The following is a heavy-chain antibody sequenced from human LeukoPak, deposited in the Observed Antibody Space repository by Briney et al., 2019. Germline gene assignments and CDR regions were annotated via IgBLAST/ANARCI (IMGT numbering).Heavy chain of an antibody. Sequence: GGSLRLSCAASGFTFSSYIMNWVRQAPGKGLEWVSSISSSSSYIYYADSVKGRFTISRDNAKNSLYLQMNSLRAEDTAVYYCARDRAYGSGSYYTWGQGTLVTVSS. D-gene: IGHD3-10*01. CDR3: ARDRAYGSGSYYT. CDR2: ISSSSSYI. CDR1: GFTFSSYI. J-gene: IGHJ4*02. V-gene: IGHV3-21*01.